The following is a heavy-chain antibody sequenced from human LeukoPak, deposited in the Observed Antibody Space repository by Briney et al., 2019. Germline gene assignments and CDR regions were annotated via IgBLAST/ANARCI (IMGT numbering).Heavy chain of an antibody. Sequence: GGSLRLSCAASGLNLDAYAMHWVRQAPGKGLGWVSLISGDGTITYYADSVKGRFTISRDNSKNTLYLQMNSLRAEETAVYYCAKDRDSGSYYEAFEIWGQGTMVTVSS. D-gene: IGHD1-26*01. CDR3: AKDRDSGSYYEAFEI. V-gene: IGHV3-43*02. J-gene: IGHJ3*02. CDR2: ISGDGTIT. CDR1: GLNLDAYA.